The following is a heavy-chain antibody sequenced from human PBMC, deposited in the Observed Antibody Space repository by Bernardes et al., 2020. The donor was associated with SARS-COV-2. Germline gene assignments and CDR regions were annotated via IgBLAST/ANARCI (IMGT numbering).Heavy chain of an antibody. D-gene: IGHD4-4*01. J-gene: IGHJ4*02. CDR2: ISTSSSYI. CDR1: GFTFSSYT. V-gene: IGHV3-21*06. Sequence: GGSLRLSCAASGFTFSSYTMNWVRQAPGKGLEWISSISTSSSYISYSDSVRGRFTISRDNAKNSVSLQMNSLRAEDTAVYYCARVDFSNLYYFDYWGQGTPFTVSS. CDR3: ARVDFSNLYYFDY.